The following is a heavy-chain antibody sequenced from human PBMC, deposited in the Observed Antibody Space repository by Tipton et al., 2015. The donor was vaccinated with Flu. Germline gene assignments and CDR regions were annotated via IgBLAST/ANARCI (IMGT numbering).Heavy chain of an antibody. CDR3: ASPLLGGGAGYDAFDI. V-gene: IGHV4-30-2*01. CDR2: IYYNGNT. J-gene: IGHJ3*02. Sequence: TLSLTCSVSGDSMNTDDFSWSWIRQPPGKALEWIGYIYYNGNTFYNPSFRSRVSMSIDRSKTEFSLKLKSVTAADTAVYYCASPLLGGGAGYDAFDIWGQGTMVTVSS. CDR1: GDSMNTDDFS. D-gene: IGHD3-16*01.